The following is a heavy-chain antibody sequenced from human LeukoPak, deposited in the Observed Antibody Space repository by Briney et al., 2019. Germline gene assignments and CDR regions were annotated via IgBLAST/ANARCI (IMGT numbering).Heavy chain of an antibody. CDR3: ARDRGAFDI. J-gene: IGHJ3*02. CDR1: GGSISSYY. V-gene: IGHV4-59*01. CDR2: IYYCGST. Sequence: PSETLSLTCTVSGGSISSYYWSWIRQPPGKGLEWIGYIYYCGSTNYNPSLKSRVTISVDTSKNQFSLKLSSVTAADTAVYYCARDRGAFDIWGQGTMVTVSS. D-gene: IGHD3-10*01.